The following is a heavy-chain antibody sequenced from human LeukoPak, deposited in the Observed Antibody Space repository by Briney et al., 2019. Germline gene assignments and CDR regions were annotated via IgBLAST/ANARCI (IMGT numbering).Heavy chain of an antibody. V-gene: IGHV5-51*01. D-gene: IGHD1-26*01. CDR1: GYSFTSYW. CDR3: ATTRIVGASIEYFQH. J-gene: IGHJ1*01. CDR2: IYPGDSDT. Sequence: GESLKISCKGSGYSFTSYWIGWVRQMPGKGLEWMGIIYPGDSDTRYSPSFQGQVTISADKSISTAYLQWSSLKASDTAMYYCATTRIVGASIEYFQHWGQGTLVTVSS.